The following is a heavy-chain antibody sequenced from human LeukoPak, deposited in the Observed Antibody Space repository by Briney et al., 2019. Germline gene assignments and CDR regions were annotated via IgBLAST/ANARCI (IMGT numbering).Heavy chain of an antibody. V-gene: IGHV1-18*01. J-gene: IGHJ4*02. CDR1: GYSFILYG. Sequence: ASVKVSCKTSGYSFILYGISWVRQAPGQGPKWMGWISTSTGDTKYTQKFQGRVTLTTDTSTSTAYMELSSLRSDDTAVYYCARDDNYGIFVNVDYWGQGTLVTVSS. D-gene: IGHD4-11*01. CDR2: ISTSTGDT. CDR3: ARDDNYGIFVNVDY.